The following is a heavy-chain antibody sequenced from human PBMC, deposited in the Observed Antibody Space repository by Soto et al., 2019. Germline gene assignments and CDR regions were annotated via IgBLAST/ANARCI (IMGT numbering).Heavy chain of an antibody. CDR1: GFTFSSYG. D-gene: IGHD3-3*01. CDR2: IWYDGSNK. Sequence: QVQLVESGGGVVQPGRSLRLSCAASGFTFSSYGMHWVRQAPGKGLEWVAVIWYDGSNKYYADSVKGRFTISRDNSKNTLYLQMNSLRAEDTAVYYWAREGIAVFGVVAQGWFDPWGQGTLVTVSS. CDR3: AREGIAVFGVVAQGWFDP. J-gene: IGHJ5*02. V-gene: IGHV3-33*01.